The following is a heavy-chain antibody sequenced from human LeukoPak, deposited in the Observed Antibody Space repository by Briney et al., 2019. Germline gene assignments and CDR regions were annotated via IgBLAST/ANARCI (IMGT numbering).Heavy chain of an antibody. CDR1: VYTFTGYY. CDR2: INRNSGGP. V-gene: IGHV1-2*02. CDR3: VRAGDGIRYFDWLLSGPNYYYYYMDV. Sequence: GASLKVSCKASVYTFTGYYMHWVRQTPGQGLAGMGWINRNSGGPNYAQKFQGRVTMTRDTSISTAYMELSRLRSDDTAVYFFVRAGDGIRYFDWLLSGPNYYYYYMDVWGKGTTVTISS. D-gene: IGHD3-9*01. J-gene: IGHJ6*03.